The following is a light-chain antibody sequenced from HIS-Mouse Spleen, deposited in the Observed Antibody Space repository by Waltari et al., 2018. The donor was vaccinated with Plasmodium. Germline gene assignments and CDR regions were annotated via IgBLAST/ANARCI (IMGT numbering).Light chain of an antibody. CDR2: DVS. CDR3: CSYAGSYTFV. J-gene: IGLJ1*01. V-gene: IGLV2-11*01. CDR1: SSAVGGYHS. Sequence: QSALTQPRPVSGSPGQSVTLSCTGPSSAVGGYHSVSWYQHHPGKAPKLMIYDVSKRPSGVPDRFSGSKSGNTASLTISGLQAEDEADYYCCSYAGSYTFVFGTGTKVTVL.